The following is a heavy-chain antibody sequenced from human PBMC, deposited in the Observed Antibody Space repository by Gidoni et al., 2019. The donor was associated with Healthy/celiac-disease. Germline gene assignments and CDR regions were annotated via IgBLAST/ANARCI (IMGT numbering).Heavy chain of an antibody. J-gene: IGHJ4*02. V-gene: IGHV4-34*01. CDR3: ARACGYCSGGSLDY. CDR2: INHSGST. Sequence: QVQLQQWGAGLLKPSETLSLTCAVYGGSFSGYYWSWIRQPPGKGLEWIGEINHSGSTNYNPSLKSRVTISVDTSKNQFSLKLSSVTAADTAVYYCARACGYCSGGSLDYWGQGTLVTVSS. CDR1: GGSFSGYY. D-gene: IGHD2-15*01.